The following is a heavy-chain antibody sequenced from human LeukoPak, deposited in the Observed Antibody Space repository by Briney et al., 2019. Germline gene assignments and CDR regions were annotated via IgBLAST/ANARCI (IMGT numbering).Heavy chain of an antibody. V-gene: IGHV4-59*08. CDR2: IYYSGTT. CDR3: ARTDYLRAFDI. J-gene: IGHJ3*02. CDR1: GGSIGTYS. Sequence: SETLSLTCTVSGGSIGTYSWNWIRQPPGKGLEWIGYIYYSGTTNYNPSLKSRVTISVDTSKNQFSLKLSSVTAADTAVYYCARTDYLRAFDIWGQGTMVTVSS. D-gene: IGHD4-11*01.